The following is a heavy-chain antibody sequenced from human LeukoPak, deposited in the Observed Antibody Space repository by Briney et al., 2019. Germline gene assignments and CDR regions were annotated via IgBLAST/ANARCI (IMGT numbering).Heavy chain of an antibody. J-gene: IGHJ1*01. CDR1: GFTFSDYY. CDR3: AKVSVSAEYFQH. CDR2: ISSSGSTI. V-gene: IGHV3-11*01. Sequence: PGGSLRLSCAASGFTFSDYYMSWIRQAPGKGLEWVSYISSSGSTIYYADSVKGRFTISRDNSKNTLYLQMNSLRAEDTAVYYCAKVSVSAEYFQHWGQGTLVTVSS. D-gene: IGHD3-10*01.